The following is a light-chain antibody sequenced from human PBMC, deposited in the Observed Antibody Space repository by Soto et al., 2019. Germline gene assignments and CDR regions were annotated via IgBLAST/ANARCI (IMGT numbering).Light chain of an antibody. CDR3: QQYNVYTSLT. CDR2: QAS. Sequence: DVQMSQSPSALSASVGDRVTITCRAGESISKWLAWYHQKPGKTPNLLIYQASSLASGVPSRFSGSGSGTHFTLTISSLRADDVGTYYCQQYNVYTSLTFGGGTRVEIK. CDR1: ESISKW. J-gene: IGKJ4*01. V-gene: IGKV1-5*03.